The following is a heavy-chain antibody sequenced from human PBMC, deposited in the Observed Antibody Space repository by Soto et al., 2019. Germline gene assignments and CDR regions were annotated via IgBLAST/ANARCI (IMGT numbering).Heavy chain of an antibody. Sequence: QVQLQESGPGLVKPSETLSLTCTVSGGSNNSYYWSWIRQPPGKGLEWIGYIYYSGSTNYNPSLKSRVTISVDTSKNQFSLKLSSVTAADTAVYYCAREGLTGTIGLYYYYGMDVWGQGTTLTVSS. CDR3: AREGLTGTIGLYYYYGMDV. V-gene: IGHV4-59*01. J-gene: IGHJ6*02. CDR1: GGSNNSYY. CDR2: IYYSGST. D-gene: IGHD1-7*01.